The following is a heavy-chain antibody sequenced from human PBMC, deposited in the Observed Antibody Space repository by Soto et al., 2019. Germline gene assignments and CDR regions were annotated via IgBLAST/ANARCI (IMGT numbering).Heavy chain of an antibody. CDR2: INHSGST. J-gene: IGHJ5*02. Sequence: SETLSLTCAVYGGSFSGYYWSWIRQPPGKGLEWIGEINHSGSTNYNPSLKSRVTISVDTSKNQFSLKLSSVTAADTAVYYCARVRRRAYCSSTSCYSGWFDPWGQGTLVTVSS. CDR1: GGSFSGYY. CDR3: ARVRRRAYCSSTSCYSGWFDP. D-gene: IGHD2-2*01. V-gene: IGHV4-34*01.